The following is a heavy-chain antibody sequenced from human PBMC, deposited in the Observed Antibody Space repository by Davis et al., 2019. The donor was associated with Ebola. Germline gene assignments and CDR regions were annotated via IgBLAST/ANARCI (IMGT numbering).Heavy chain of an antibody. D-gene: IGHD2-21*01. CDR2: INSDGSST. CDR1: GFTFSSYW. V-gene: IGHV3-74*01. CDR3: ARDRGDLAIPFDY. J-gene: IGHJ4*02. Sequence: HTGGSLRLSCAASGFTFSSYWMHWVRQAPGKGLVWVSRINSDGSSTSYADSVKGRFTISRDNAKNTLYLQMNSLRDEDTAVYYCARDRGDLAIPFDYWGQGTLVTVSS.